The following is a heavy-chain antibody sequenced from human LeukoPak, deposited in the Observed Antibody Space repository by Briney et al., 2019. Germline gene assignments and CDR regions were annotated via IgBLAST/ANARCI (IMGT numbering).Heavy chain of an antibody. CDR2: IYPNSAAT. J-gene: IGHJ3*02. CDR1: GYTFTGYY. Sequence: GASVKVSCKASGYTFTGYYLHRVRQAPGQGLEWRGWIYPNSAATNYAQTFEGRVTMTRDTSLSTAYMELSRLRSDDTAVYYCARDGVRGRAFDIWGQGTMVTVSS. V-gene: IGHV1-2*02. CDR3: ARDGVRGRAFDI. D-gene: IGHD2-21*01.